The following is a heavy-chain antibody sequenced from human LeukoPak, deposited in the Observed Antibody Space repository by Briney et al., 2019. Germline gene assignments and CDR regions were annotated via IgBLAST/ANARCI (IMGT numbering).Heavy chain of an antibody. CDR1: GGSISSTNW. J-gene: IGHJ4*02. CDR2: ISLTGET. V-gene: IGHV4-4*02. Sequence: PSETLSLTCGVSGGSISSTNWWSWVRQPPGQGPEWIGEISLTGETNYNPSLNGRVTMSLDKSRNQLSLKLTSVTAADTAIYYCSRESGAFCPFGYWGQGTLVIVPP. CDR3: SRESGAFCPFGY. D-gene: IGHD1-26*01.